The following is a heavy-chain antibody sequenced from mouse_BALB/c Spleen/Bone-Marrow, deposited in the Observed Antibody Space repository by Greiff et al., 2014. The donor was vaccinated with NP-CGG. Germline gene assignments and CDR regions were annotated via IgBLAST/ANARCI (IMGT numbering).Heavy chain of an antibody. D-gene: IGHD2-1*01. CDR1: GYTFTSYY. Sequence: QVQLKESGAELVKPGASVKLSCKASGYTFTSYYMYWVKQRPGQDLEWIGEINPSNGGTNFNEKFKNKATLTVDKSSSTAYMQLGSLIFEDSAVYYCTRSNGNWFAYWGQGTLVTVSA. V-gene: IGHV1S81*02. CDR2: INPSNGGT. J-gene: IGHJ3*01. CDR3: TRSNGNWFAY.